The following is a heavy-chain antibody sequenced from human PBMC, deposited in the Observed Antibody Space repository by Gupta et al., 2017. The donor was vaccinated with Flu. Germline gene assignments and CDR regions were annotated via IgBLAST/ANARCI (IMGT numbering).Heavy chain of an antibody. D-gene: IGHD6-19*01. V-gene: IGHV3-33*01. CDR1: GFTLSSYG. CDR3: ASSVDSSGWTYFDY. J-gene: IGHJ4*02. CDR2: IWYDGSNK. Sequence: QVQLVESGGGVVQPGRSLRLSCAASGFTLSSYGMHWVRQAPGKGLEWVGVIWYDGSNKYYADSVKGRFTISRDNSKNTLYLQMNSLRAEDTAVYYCASSVDSSGWTYFDYWGQGTLVTVSS.